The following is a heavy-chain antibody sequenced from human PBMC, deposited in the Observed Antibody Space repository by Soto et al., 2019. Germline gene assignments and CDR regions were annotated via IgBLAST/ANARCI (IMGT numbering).Heavy chain of an antibody. CDR2: IIPIFGTA. V-gene: IGHV1-69*01. CDR1: GGTFSSYA. CDR3: ARSQGGSSSLDIYYYYYYGMDV. Sequence: QVQLVQSGAEVKKPGSSVKVSCKAPGGTFSSYAISWVRQAPGQGIEWMGGIIPIFGTANYAQKFQGRGTITADESTSTGYMELSSLRSEDTAVYYCARSQGGSSSLDIYYYYYYGMDVWGQGTTVTVSS. J-gene: IGHJ6*02. D-gene: IGHD2-15*01.